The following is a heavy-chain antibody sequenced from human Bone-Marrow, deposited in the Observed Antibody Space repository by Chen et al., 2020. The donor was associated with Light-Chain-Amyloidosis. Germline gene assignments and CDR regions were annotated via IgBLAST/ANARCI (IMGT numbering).Heavy chain of an antibody. D-gene: IGHD5-12*01. CDR1: GYTFPNYR. V-gene: IGHV5-51*01. Sequence: EVQLEQSGPEVKKPGESLKISCKGSGYTFPNYRIGWVRQMPGKGLAWMGVIYPDDSDARYSPSFEGQVTISADKSITTAYLQWRSLKASDTAMYYCARRRDGYNFDYWGQGTLVTVSS. J-gene: IGHJ4*02. CDR3: ARRRDGYNFDY. CDR2: IYPDDSDA.